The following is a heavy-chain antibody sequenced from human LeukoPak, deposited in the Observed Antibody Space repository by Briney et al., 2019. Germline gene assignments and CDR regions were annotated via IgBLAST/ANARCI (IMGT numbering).Heavy chain of an antibody. Sequence: SETLSLTCTVSGGSISSGGYYWSWLGQHQGKGLEWFGYIYYSGSTYYNPSLKSRVTISVDTSKNHFSLKLSSVTAADTAVYYCARVLQLVIDYWGQGTLVTVSS. J-gene: IGHJ4*02. CDR2: IYYSGST. CDR3: ARVLQLVIDY. D-gene: IGHD6-6*01. V-gene: IGHV4-31*03. CDR1: GGSISSGGYY.